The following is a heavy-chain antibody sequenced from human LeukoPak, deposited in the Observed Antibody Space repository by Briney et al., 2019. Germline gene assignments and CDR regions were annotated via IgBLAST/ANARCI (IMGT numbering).Heavy chain of an antibody. CDR2: IYYSGST. Sequence: SETLSLTCTVSGGSISSYYWNWIRQPPGKGLEWIGSIYYSGSTKYKPSLESRVTISVDTSKNQISLKLSSVTAADTTIYYCARAPERWYSYGSYTYYYMDVWGKGTPVTVSS. CDR3: ARAPERWYSYGSYTYYYMDV. J-gene: IGHJ6*03. V-gene: IGHV4-59*01. D-gene: IGHD5-18*01. CDR1: GGSISSYY.